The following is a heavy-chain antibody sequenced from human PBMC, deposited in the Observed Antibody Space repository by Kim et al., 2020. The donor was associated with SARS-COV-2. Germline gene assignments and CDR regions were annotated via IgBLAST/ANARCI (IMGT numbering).Heavy chain of an antibody. CDR2: ISSSSTI. D-gene: IGHD4-17*01. Sequence: GGSLRLSCAASGFTFSSYSMNWVRQAPGKGLEWVSYISSSSTIYYADSVKGRFTISRDNAKNSLYLQMNSLRDEDTAVYYCARGSYGDYAPWYFDLWGRGTLVTVSS. CDR1: GFTFSSYS. CDR3: ARGSYGDYAPWYFDL. V-gene: IGHV3-48*02. J-gene: IGHJ2*01.